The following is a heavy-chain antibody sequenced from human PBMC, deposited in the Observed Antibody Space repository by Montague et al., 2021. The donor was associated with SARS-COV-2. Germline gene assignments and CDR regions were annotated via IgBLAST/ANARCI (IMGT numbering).Heavy chain of an antibody. V-gene: IGHV4-34*01. D-gene: IGHD3-9*01. CDR1: RGSFSNYY. CDR3: ARGRPVQGSFRHFDSISSGARDI. CDR2: INQGGAP. Sequence: SETLSLTCAVARGSFSNYYWTWIRQSPGKGLEWIGEINQGGAPNXTPSLKSGVTISLDTSKKQISLKLNSVTVADTAVFFCARGRPVQGSFRHFDSISSGARDIWAQGSLVIVSS. J-gene: IGHJ3*02.